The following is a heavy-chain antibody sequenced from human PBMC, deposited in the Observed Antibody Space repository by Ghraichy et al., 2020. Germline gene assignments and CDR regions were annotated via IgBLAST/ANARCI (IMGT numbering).Heavy chain of an antibody. CDR1: GFVFSDYT. Sequence: GGSLRLSCAASGFVFSDYTMNWVRQAPGKGLEWVSSINGGSNYIYSADSVKGRFSISRDNVDNLLFLEMSSLRADDTAVYYCARGEDSPPNYFYYYMDVWGTGTTVTVSS. CDR2: INGGSNYI. J-gene: IGHJ6*03. CDR3: ARGEDSPPNYFYYYMDV. V-gene: IGHV3-21*06. D-gene: IGHD1-26*01.